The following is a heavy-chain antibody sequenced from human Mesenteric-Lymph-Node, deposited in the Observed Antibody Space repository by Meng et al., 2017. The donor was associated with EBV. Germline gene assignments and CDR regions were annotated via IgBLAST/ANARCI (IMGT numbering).Heavy chain of an antibody. J-gene: IGHJ5*02. CDR1: GGSVSSGSYY. Sequence: QVRLQGSGPGLGKPSETLSLTCTVSGGSVSSGSYYWNWIRQPPGKGLEWIGYIYYSGNTNYNPSLKSRVTISVDTSKNQFSLRLSSVTAADTAVYYCARDQSGLSGFDPWGQGTLVTVSS. CDR2: IYYSGNT. V-gene: IGHV4-61*01. CDR3: ARDQSGLSGFDP. D-gene: IGHD3-3*01.